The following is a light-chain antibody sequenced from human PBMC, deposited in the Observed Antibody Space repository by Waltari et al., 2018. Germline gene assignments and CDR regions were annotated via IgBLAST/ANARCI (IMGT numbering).Light chain of an antibody. CDR1: SSAIGGYNY. Sequence: QSALTQPRSVSGSPGQSVTISCTGASSAIGGYNYVSWYQQHPGKAPNLMIYDVSKRPSGVSDRFSGSKSGNTASLTISGLQAEDETDYYCCSYAGSYTWVFGGGTKLTVL. J-gene: IGLJ3*02. V-gene: IGLV2-11*01. CDR3: CSYAGSYTWV. CDR2: DVS.